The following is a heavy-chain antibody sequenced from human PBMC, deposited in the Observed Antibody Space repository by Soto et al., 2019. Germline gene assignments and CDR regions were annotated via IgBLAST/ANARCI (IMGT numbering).Heavy chain of an antibody. D-gene: IGHD6-19*01. CDR2: INAGNGNT. CDR3: ARAVAVAADFDY. J-gene: IGHJ4*02. Sequence: QVQLVQSGAEEKKPGAPVKVSCKASGYTFTGYAMHWVRQAPGQRFEWMGWINAGNGNTKYSQKFQGRVTITRDTSASTAYMELSSLRSEDTAVYYCARAVAVAADFDYWGQGTLVTVSS. V-gene: IGHV1-3*05. CDR1: GYTFTGYA.